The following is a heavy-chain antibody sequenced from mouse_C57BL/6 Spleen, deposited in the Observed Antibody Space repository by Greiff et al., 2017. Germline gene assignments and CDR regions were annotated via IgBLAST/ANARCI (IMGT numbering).Heavy chain of an antibody. J-gene: IGHJ2*01. D-gene: IGHD1-1*01. V-gene: IGHV1-39*01. CDR1: GYSFTDYN. CDR3: AGGGFTTVVATDY. Sequence: EVQLQQSGPELVKPGASVKISCKASGYSFTDYNMNWVKQSNGKSLEWIGVINPNYGTTSYNQKFKGKATLTVDPSSSTAYMQLNSLTSEDSAVYYYAGGGFTTVVATDYWGQGTTLTVSS. CDR2: INPNYGTT.